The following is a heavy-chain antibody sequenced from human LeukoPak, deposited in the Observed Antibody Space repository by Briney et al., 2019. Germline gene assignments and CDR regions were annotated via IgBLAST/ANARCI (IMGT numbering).Heavy chain of an antibody. CDR3: AREFFDREGGTTVLDY. V-gene: IGHV3-21*01. CDR2: ISSSSYI. CDR1: GFTFSSYS. Sequence: GGSLRLSCAASGFTFSSYSMNWVRQAPGKGLEWVSCISSSSYIFYADSVKGRFTISRDNAKNSLYLQMNSLRAEDTAVYYCAREFFDREGGTTVLDYWGQGTLVTVSS. J-gene: IGHJ4*02. D-gene: IGHD1-26*01.